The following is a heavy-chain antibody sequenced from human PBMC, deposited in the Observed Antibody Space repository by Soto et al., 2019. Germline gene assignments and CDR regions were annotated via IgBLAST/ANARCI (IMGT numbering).Heavy chain of an antibody. CDR3: ARPRSYYYDSSAERAFDI. Sequence: QVQLVQSGAEVEKPGSSVKVSCKASGGTFSNYGISWVRQAPGQGPEWLGGIIPLFGTANYAQRFQGRVTITADESTSTAYMELSSLRSEDTAEYYCARPRSYYYDSSAERAFDIWGQVTMVTVSS. CDR1: GGTFSNYG. V-gene: IGHV1-69*01. J-gene: IGHJ3*02. CDR2: IIPLFGTA. D-gene: IGHD3-22*01.